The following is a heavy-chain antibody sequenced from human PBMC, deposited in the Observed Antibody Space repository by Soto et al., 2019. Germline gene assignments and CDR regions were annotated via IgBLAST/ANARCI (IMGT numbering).Heavy chain of an antibody. Sequence: PSETLSLTCDVYGGSFSGYYWHWIRQPPGKGLEWIGEINHSGSTNYNPSLTSRVTISVDTSKNQFSLKLSSVTAADTAVYYCARVWLRYLDYWGQGTLVTVSS. CDR3: ARVWLRYLDY. D-gene: IGHD3-9*01. J-gene: IGHJ4*02. V-gene: IGHV4-34*01. CDR1: GGSFSGYY. CDR2: INHSGST.